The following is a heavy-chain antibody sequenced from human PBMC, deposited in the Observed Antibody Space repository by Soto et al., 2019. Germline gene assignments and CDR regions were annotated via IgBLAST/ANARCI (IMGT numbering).Heavy chain of an antibody. CDR2: INAGNGNT. V-gene: IGHV1-3*01. CDR1: GYTFTSYV. J-gene: IGHJ4*02. Sequence: ASVKVSCKASGYTFTSYVMHWVRHAPGQRLEWMGWINAGNGNTKYSQKFQGRVTITRDTSASTAYMELSSLRSEDTAVYYCARDIGYDSSGYYDYWGQGTLVTVSS. CDR3: ARDIGYDSSGYYDY. D-gene: IGHD3-22*01.